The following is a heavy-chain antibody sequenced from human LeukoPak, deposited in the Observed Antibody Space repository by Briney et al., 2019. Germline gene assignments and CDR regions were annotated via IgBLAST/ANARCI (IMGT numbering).Heavy chain of an antibody. Sequence: GGSLRLSCAASGFTFSSYEMNWVRQAPGKGLEGVSYISSSGSTIYYADSVKGRFTISRDNAKNSLYLQMNSLRAEDTAVYYCARLKLLWSNYFDYWGQGTLVTVSS. J-gene: IGHJ4*02. CDR2: ISSSGSTI. V-gene: IGHV3-48*03. CDR1: GFTFSSYE. D-gene: IGHD2-2*01. CDR3: ARLKLLWSNYFDY.